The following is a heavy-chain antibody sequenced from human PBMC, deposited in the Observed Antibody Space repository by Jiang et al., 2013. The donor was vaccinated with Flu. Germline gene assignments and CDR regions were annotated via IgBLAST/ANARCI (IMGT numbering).Heavy chain of an antibody. CDR2: INTNTGNP. CDR3: ARPAAKGYCSGGSCYWFDP. D-gene: IGHD2-15*01. J-gene: IGHJ5*02. V-gene: IGHV7-4-1*02. CDR1: GYTFTSYA. Sequence: KASGYTFTSYAMNWVRQAPGQGLEWMGWINTNTGNPTYAQGFTGRFVFSLDTSVSTAYLQISSLKAEDTAVYYCARPAAKGYCSGGSCYWFDPWGQGTLVTVSS.